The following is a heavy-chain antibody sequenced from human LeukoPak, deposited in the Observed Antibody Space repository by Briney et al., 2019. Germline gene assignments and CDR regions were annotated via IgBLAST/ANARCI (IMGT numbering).Heavy chain of an antibody. D-gene: IGHD5-12*01. CDR3: ARGNVANWFGP. J-gene: IGHJ5*02. V-gene: IGHV5-51*01. CDR2: IYPSDSNT. CDR1: GYTFISYW. Sequence: GESLKISCKGSGYTFISYWIVWVRHMPGEGLEWMGIIYPSDSNTRYNPSFEGQVTISADKSISTTYLHWSGLKASDSATYYCARGNVANWFGPWGQGTLVTVSS.